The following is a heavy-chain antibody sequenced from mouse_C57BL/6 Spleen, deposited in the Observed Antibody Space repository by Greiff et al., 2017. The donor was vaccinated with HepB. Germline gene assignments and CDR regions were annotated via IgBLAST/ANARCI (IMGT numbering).Heavy chain of an antibody. J-gene: IGHJ3*01. V-gene: IGHV1-69*01. CDR3: ARVSLGRFAY. D-gene: IGHD4-1*01. CDR1: GYTFTSYW. CDR2: IDPSDSYT. Sequence: QVQLQQPGAELVMPGASVKLSCKASGYTFTSYWMHWVKQRPGQGLEWIGEIDPSDSYTNYNQKFKGKSTLTVDKSSSTAYMQLSSLTSEDSAVYYCARVSLGRFAYWGQGTLVTVSA.